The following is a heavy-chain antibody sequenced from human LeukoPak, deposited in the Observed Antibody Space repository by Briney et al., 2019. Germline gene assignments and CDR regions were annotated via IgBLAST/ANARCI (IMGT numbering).Heavy chain of an antibody. CDR3: AIPYGSYNWFDP. CDR2: ISAYNGNT. V-gene: IGHV1-18*01. D-gene: IGHD3-10*01. J-gene: IGHJ5*02. Sequence: ASVKLSCKASGYTFTSYGISWVRQAPGQGLEWMGWISAYNGNTNYAQKLQGRVTMTTDTSTSTAYMVLRSLRSDHAAVYYCAIPYGSYNWFDPWGQGTLVSVSS. CDR1: GYTFTSYG.